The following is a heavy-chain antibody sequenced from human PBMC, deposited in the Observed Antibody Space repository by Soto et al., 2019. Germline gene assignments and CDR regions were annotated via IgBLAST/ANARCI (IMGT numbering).Heavy chain of an antibody. CDR1: GSSISSAAYY. CDR2: ISHSGST. V-gene: IGHV4-31*03. CDR3: AREYTYGSNFFDC. D-gene: IGHD2-2*02. Sequence: PSETLSLTCTVSGSSISSAAYYWSLIRQHPGKGLEWIGYISHSGSTYYNPSLKSRVIISVDTSKNQFSLSLTSVTAADTAVYYCAREYTYGSNFFDCWGQGALVTVSS. J-gene: IGHJ4*02.